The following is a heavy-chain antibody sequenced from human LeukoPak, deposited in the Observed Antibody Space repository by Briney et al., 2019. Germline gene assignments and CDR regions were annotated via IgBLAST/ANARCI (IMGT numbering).Heavy chain of an antibody. CDR1: GFTFGDYA. J-gene: IGHJ3*02. CDR2: IRSKAYGGTT. Sequence: SGGSLRLSCTASGFTFGDYAMSWVRQAPGKGLEWVGFIRSKAYGGTTEYAASVKGRFTISRDDSKNTLYLQLNSLRLEDTAVYFCVRDLHGPFDIWGQGTMVTVSS. CDR3: VRDLHGPFDI. V-gene: IGHV3-49*04. D-gene: IGHD2-8*01.